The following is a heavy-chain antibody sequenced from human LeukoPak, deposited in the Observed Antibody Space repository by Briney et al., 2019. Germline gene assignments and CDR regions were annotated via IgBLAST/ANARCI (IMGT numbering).Heavy chain of an antibody. CDR1: GGSISSYF. D-gene: IGHD1-14*01. V-gene: IGHV4-59*08. CDR2: IYYTGST. Sequence: PSETLSLTCTVSGGSISSYFWSWIRQPPGKGLEWIGYIYYTGSTNYNPSLKSRVTISVDTSKNQSSLKLSSVTAADTAVYYCARLTKYNNTWYADYWGQGTLVTVSS. CDR3: ARLTKYNNTWYADY. J-gene: IGHJ4*02.